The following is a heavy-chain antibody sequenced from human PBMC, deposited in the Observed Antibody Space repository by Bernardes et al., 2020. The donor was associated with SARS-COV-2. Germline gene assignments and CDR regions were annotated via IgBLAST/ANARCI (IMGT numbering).Heavy chain of an antibody. Sequence: ASVKVSCMVSGYTLTELSMHWVRQAPGKGLEWMGGFDPEDGETIYAQKFQGRVTMTEDTSADTAYMQLSSLRSEDTAVYYCATTVTYYYDSSGSYYGELQHWGQGTLVTVSS. CDR2: FDPEDGET. D-gene: IGHD3-22*01. V-gene: IGHV1-24*01. CDR1: GYTLTELS. J-gene: IGHJ1*01. CDR3: ATTVTYYYDSSGSYYGELQH.